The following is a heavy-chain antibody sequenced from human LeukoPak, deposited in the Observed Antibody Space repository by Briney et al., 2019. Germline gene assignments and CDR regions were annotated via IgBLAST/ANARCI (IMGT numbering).Heavy chain of an antibody. V-gene: IGHV3-30*04. CDR3: ARGGGAVAPTPRFQH. CDR1: GFTFSSYA. Sequence: GGSLRLSCAASGFTFSSYAMHWVRQAPGKGLEWVAVISYDGSNKYYADSVKGRFTISRDNSKNTLYLQMNSLRAEDTAAYYCARGGGAVAPTPRFQHWGQGTLVTVSS. CDR2: ISYDGSNK. J-gene: IGHJ1*01. D-gene: IGHD6-19*01.